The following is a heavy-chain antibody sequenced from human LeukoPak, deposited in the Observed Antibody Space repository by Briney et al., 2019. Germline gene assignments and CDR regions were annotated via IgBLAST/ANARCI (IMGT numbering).Heavy chain of an antibody. CDR3: ARHGWSGSGPYYYGMDV. V-gene: IGHV4-59*08. CDR1: GGSISSYY. CDR2: IYYSGST. J-gene: IGHJ6*02. D-gene: IGHD3-3*01. Sequence: SETLSPTCTVSGGSISSYYWSWIRQPPGKGLEWIGYIYYSGSTNYNPSLKSRVTISVDTSKNQFSLKLSSVTAADTAVYYCARHGWSGSGPYYYGMDVWGQGTTATVSS.